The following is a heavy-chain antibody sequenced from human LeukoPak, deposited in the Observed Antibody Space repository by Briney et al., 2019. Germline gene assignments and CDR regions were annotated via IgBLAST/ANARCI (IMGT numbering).Heavy chain of an antibody. CDR1: GFTVSSNY. J-gene: IGHJ4*02. V-gene: IGHV3-11*01. D-gene: IGHD4/OR15-4a*01. CDR2: ISSSGSTI. Sequence: GGSLRLSCAASGFTVSSNYMSWVRQAPGKGLEWVSYISSSGSTIYYADSVKGRFTISRDNAKNSLYLQMNSLRAEDTAVYYCAREALRALPYWGQGTLVTVSS. CDR3: AREALRALPY.